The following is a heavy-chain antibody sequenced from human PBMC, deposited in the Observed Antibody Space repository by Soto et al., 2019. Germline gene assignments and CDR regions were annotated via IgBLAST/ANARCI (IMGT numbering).Heavy chain of an antibody. J-gene: IGHJ6*02. CDR2: ISSSSSYT. Sequence: EGSLRLSCAASGFTFSDYYMSWSRQAPGKGLEWVSYISSSSSYTNYADSVKGRFTISRDNAKNSLYLQMNSLRAEDTAVYYCARDQGITGTLYGMDVWGQGTTVTVSS. V-gene: IGHV3-11*06. CDR1: GFTFSDYY. D-gene: IGHD1-20*01. CDR3: ARDQGITGTLYGMDV.